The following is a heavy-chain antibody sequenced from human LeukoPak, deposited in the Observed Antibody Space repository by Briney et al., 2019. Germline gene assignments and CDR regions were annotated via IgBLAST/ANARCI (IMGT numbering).Heavy chain of an antibody. D-gene: IGHD1-14*01. Sequence: GGSLRLSCAAYGFTFRNYGMHWVRQAPGKGLEWVAFLRNDESEIFYADSVKGRFTISRDNSKNTLYLQMSSLRDEDTAVYYCVKDTGRGDFWGQGTQVTVSS. CDR1: GFTFRNYG. CDR3: VKDTGRGDF. V-gene: IGHV3-30*02. CDR2: LRNDESEI. J-gene: IGHJ4*02.